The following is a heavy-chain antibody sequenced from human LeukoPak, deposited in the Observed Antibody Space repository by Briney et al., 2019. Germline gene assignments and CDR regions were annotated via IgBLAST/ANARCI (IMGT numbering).Heavy chain of an antibody. CDR1: GFTFSSYS. J-gene: IGHJ4*02. Sequence: GGSLRLSCAASGFTFSSYSMNWVRQASGKGLEWGSSISSSSSYIYYADSVKGRFTISRDNAKNSLYLQMNSLRAEDTAVYYCARRYYYDSIAFDYWGQGTLVTVSS. CDR3: ARRYYYDSIAFDY. V-gene: IGHV3-21*01. CDR2: ISSSSSYI. D-gene: IGHD3-22*01.